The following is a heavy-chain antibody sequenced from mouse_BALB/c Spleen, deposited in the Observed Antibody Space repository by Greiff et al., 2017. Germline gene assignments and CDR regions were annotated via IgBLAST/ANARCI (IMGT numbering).Heavy chain of an antibody. CDR2: ISSGGGST. CDR1: GFAFSSYD. D-gene: IGHD1-1*01. CDR3: ARLRPYYGSSYDFDY. V-gene: IGHV5-12-1*01. J-gene: IGHJ2*01. Sequence: EVQLQQSGGGLVKPGGSLKLSCAASGFAFSSYDMSWVRQTPEKRLEWVAYISSGGGSTYYPDTVKGRFTISRDNAKNTLYLQMSSLKSEDTAMYYCARLRPYYGSSYDFDYWGQGTTLTVSS.